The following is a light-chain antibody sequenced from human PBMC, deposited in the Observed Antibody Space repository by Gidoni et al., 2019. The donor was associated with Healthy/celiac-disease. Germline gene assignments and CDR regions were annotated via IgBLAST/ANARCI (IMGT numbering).Light chain of an antibody. CDR1: QSVSSY. J-gene: IGKJ2*01. V-gene: IGKV3-11*01. Sequence: EIVLTQSPATLPLSPGERATLSCRASQSVSSYLAWYQQNPGQAPRLLIYDASNRATGIPARFSGSGSGTDFTLTISSLEPEDFAVYYCQQRSNWQYTFGQGTKLEIK. CDR2: DAS. CDR3: QQRSNWQYT.